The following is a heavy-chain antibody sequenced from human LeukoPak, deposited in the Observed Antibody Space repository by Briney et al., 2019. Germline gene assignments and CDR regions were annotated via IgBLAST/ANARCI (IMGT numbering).Heavy chain of an antibody. Sequence: ASVKVSCKASGYTVTGYYMHWVRQAPGQGLEWMGWINPNSGGTNYAQKFQGRVTMTRDTSISTAYMELSSLRSEDTAVYYCARVGPYYYDSSGYQDHYWGQGTLVTVSS. D-gene: IGHD3-22*01. CDR2: INPNSGGT. CDR3: ARVGPYYYDSSGYQDHY. J-gene: IGHJ4*02. V-gene: IGHV1-2*02. CDR1: GYTVTGYY.